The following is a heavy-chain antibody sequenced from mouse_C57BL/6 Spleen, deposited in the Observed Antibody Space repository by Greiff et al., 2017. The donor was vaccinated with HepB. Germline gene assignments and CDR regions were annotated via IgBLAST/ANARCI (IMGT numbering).Heavy chain of an antibody. CDR2: IWSGGST. Sequence: VKLMESGPGLVQPSQSLSITCTVSGFSLTSYGVHWVRQSPGKGLEWLGVIWSGGSTDYNAAFISRLSISKDNSKSQVFFKMNSLQADDSAIYYCARAGLGRGYFDVWGTGTTVTVSS. CDR1: GFSLTSYG. J-gene: IGHJ1*03. V-gene: IGHV2-2*01. D-gene: IGHD4-1*01. CDR3: ARAGLGRGYFDV.